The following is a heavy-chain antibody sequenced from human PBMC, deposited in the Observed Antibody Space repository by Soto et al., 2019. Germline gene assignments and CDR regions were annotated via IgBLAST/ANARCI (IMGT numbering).Heavy chain of an antibody. J-gene: IGHJ1*01. CDR1: GFTFSSYA. CDR2: ISGSGGNA. Sequence: EVQLLESGGNWVQPGGSLRLSCAASGFTFSSYAMTWVRQAPGKGLEWVSAISGSGGNAYYADSVKGRFTISRDKSKNTLYLHMNSLRADDKAVYYCAKTPVLRFFDWLRGSEYFQHWGQGTLVTVSS. CDR3: AKTPVLRFFDWLRGSEYFQH. D-gene: IGHD3-9*01. V-gene: IGHV3-23*01.